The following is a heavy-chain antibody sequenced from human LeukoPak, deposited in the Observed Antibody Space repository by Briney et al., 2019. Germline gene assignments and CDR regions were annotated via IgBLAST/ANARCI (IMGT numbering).Heavy chain of an antibody. V-gene: IGHV1-58*02. CDR3: AASPYYYDSSGYSY. CDR2: IVVGSGNT. Sequence: SVKVSCKASGFTFTSSAMQWVRHARGQRLEWIGWIVVGSGNTNYAQKFQERVTITRDMSTSTAYMELSSLRSEDTAVYYCAASPYYYDSSGYSYWGQGTLVTVSS. J-gene: IGHJ4*02. CDR1: GFTFTSSA. D-gene: IGHD3-22*01.